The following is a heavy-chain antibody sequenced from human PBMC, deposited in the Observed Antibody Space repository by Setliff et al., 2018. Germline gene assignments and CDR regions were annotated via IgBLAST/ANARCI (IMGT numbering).Heavy chain of an antibody. D-gene: IGHD3-3*01. V-gene: IGHV1-18*04. J-gene: IGHJ4*02. CDR1: GYTFTGYY. CDR3: ARVPRLEWILPTFDY. CDR2: ISAYTGKT. Sequence: GASVKVSCKASGYTFTGYYIHWVRQAPGQGLEWMGWISAYTGKTDYAQNFQGRITMTTDTSTSTAYMELRSLRSDDTAIYYCARVPRLEWILPTFDYWGQGTPVTVSS.